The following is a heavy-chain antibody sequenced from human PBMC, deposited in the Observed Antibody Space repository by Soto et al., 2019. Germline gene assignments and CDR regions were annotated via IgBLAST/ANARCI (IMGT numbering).Heavy chain of an antibody. CDR1: GFTFSSYA. CDR3: ARDQSITIFGVVIGLKEWGYYGMDV. D-gene: IGHD3-3*01. J-gene: IGHJ6*02. Sequence: GGSLRLSCAASGFTFSSYAMHWVRQAPDKGLEWVAVISYDGSNKYYADSVKGRFTISRDNSKNTLYLQMNSLRAEDTAVYYCARDQSITIFGVVIGLKEWGYYGMDVWGQGTTVTVSS. CDR2: ISYDGSNK. V-gene: IGHV3-30-3*01.